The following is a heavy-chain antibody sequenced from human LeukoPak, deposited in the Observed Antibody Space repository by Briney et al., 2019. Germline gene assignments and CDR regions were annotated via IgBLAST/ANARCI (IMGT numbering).Heavy chain of an antibody. CDR1: GYTFTSYG. CDR3: ARDLVATIPDYYYYGMDV. J-gene: IGHJ6*02. Sequence: ASVKVSCKASGYTFTSYGISWVRQAPGQGLEWMGWISAYNGNTNYAQKLQGRVPMTTDTSTSTAYMELRSLRSDDTAVYYCARDLVATIPDYYYYGMDVWGQGTTVTVSS. CDR2: ISAYNGNT. D-gene: IGHD5-12*01. V-gene: IGHV1-18*01.